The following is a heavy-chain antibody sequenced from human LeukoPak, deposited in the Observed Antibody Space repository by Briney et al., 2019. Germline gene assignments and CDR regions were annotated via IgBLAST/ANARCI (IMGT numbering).Heavy chain of an antibody. CDR3: AKRGQLEGGSGYYFDY. CDR1: GFTFSSYA. CDR2: ISGSGGST. J-gene: IGHJ4*02. Sequence: PGGSLRLSCAASGFTFSSYAMSWVRQAPGKGLEWVSAISGSGGSTYYADSVKGRFTISRDNSKNTLYLQMNSLRAEDTAVYYCAKRGQLEGGSGYYFDYWGQGTLVTVSS. V-gene: IGHV3-23*01. D-gene: IGHD3-10*01.